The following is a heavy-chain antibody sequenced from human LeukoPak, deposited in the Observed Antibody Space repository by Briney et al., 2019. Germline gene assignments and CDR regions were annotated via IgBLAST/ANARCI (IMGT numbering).Heavy chain of an antibody. Sequence: SQTLSLTCTVSGGSISSGSYYWSWIRQPPGKGLEWIGYIYHSGNTYSNPSLKSRLTISVDTPRNQFSLGLSSVTAADTAVYYCARFHGNSNAFDIWGQGTMVTVSS. J-gene: IGHJ3*02. CDR2: IYHSGNT. V-gene: IGHV4-30-4*08. CDR3: ARFHGNSNAFDI. CDR1: GGSISSGSYY. D-gene: IGHD4-23*01.